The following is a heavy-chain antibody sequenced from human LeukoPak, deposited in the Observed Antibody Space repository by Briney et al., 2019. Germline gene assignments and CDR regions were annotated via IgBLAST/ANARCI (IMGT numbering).Heavy chain of an antibody. CDR3: ARDPAYCGGDCYFDY. V-gene: IGHV1-69*04. CDR1: GGAFISYS. Sequence: SAVKVTFKGSGGAFISYSIGWLRQPPARGREWMGRIIPILGIANYAQKFQARVTITADKSPSTAYMELRSLKSEDTAVYYCARDPAYCGGDCYFDYWGQGTLVTVSS. J-gene: IGHJ4*02. D-gene: IGHD2-21*02. CDR2: IIPILGIA.